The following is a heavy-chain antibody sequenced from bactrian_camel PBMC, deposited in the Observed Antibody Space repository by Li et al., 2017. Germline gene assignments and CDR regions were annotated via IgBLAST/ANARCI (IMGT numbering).Heavy chain of an antibody. V-gene: IGHV3S9*01. J-gene: IGHJ4*01. CDR3: NVGLCGMWPPGQDNY. CDR2: LYANGGT. Sequence: HVQLVESGGGLVQPGGSLRLFCAASGYTAKTFSWSWYRQFQGKGRELVSSLYANGGTYYHDSVKGRFTFTQANVENTNAVTLEMNSLKPEDTATYFCNVGLCGMWPPGQDNYWGHGTQVTVS. CDR1: GYTAKTFS. D-gene: IGHD2*01.